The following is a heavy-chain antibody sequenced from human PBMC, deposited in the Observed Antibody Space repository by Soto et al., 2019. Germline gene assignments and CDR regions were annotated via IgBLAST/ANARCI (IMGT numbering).Heavy chain of an antibody. CDR3: ATGQDCSGGSCFDFYY. Sequence: QVQLVESGGGLVKPGGSLRLSCAASELIFSDYYMNWIRQAPGKGLEWVAVISYSGSYTNYADSVKGRFSVSRDNTQSSLYLQMNSLRVEDTALYYCATGQDCSGGSCFDFYYWGQGTRVTVSS. D-gene: IGHD2-15*01. CDR2: ISYSGSYT. V-gene: IGHV3-11*06. CDR1: ELIFSDYY. J-gene: IGHJ4*02.